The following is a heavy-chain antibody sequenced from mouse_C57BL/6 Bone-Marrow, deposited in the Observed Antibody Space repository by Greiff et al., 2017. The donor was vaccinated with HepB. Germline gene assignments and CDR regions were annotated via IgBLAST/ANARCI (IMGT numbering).Heavy chain of an antibody. J-gene: IGHJ2*01. CDR3: ASSGWRITTVY. Sequence: QVQLQQPGAELVKPGASVKLSCKASGYTFTSYWMHWVKQRPGQGLEWIGMIHPNSGSTNYNEKFKSKATLTVDKSSSTAYMQLSSLTSEDSAVYYCASSGWRITTVYWGQGTTLTVSS. CDR2: IHPNSGST. V-gene: IGHV1-64*01. CDR1: GYTFTSYW. D-gene: IGHD1-1*01.